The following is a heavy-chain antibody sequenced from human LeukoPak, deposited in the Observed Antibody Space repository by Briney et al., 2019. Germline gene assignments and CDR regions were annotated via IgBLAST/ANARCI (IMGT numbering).Heavy chain of an antibody. CDR2: ISSSGGTI. D-gene: IGHD3-16*01. Sequence: GGSLRLSCAASGYTFSSYEMNWVRQAPGEGLEWVSYISSSGGTIYYADSVKGRFTISRDNAKNLLYLQMNSQRAEDTAIYYCARGGARLRLGELYFDYWGQGTLVTVSS. CDR3: ARGGARLRLGELYFDY. V-gene: IGHV3-48*03. CDR1: GYTFSSYE. J-gene: IGHJ4*02.